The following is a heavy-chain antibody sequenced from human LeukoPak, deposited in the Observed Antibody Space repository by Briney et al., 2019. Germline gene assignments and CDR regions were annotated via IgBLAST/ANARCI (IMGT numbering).Heavy chain of an antibody. CDR2: ISWNSGSI. V-gene: IGHV3-9*01. CDR3: ARGSTTVVADFDY. D-gene: IGHD4-23*01. CDR1: GFTFDDYA. J-gene: IGHJ4*02. Sequence: GGSLRLSCAASGFTFDDYAMHWVRQAPGKGLEWVSGISWNSGSIGYADSVKGRFTISRDNAKNSLYLQMNSLRAEDTALYYCARGSTTVVADFDYWGQGTLVTVSS.